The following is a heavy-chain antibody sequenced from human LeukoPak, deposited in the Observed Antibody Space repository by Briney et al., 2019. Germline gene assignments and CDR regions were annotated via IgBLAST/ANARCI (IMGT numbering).Heavy chain of an antibody. V-gene: IGHV3-33*01. CDR1: RFTFSTYG. J-gene: IGHJ2*01. CDR3: ARDGGYCSGGSCDWYLDL. D-gene: IGHD2-15*01. Sequence: PGGSLRLSCAASRFTFSTYGTHWVRQAPGKGLEWVAVIWYVGSNKYYADSVKGRFTISRDDSKNTLYLQMNSLRVEDTAVYYCARDGGYCSGGSCDWYLDLWGRGTLVTVSS. CDR2: IWYVGSNK.